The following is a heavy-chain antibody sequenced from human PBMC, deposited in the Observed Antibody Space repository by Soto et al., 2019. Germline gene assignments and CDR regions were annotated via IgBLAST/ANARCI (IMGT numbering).Heavy chain of an antibody. V-gene: IGHV4-31*03. J-gene: IGHJ4*02. CDR1: GGSIDPGGFY. CDR2: IYYTGAA. D-gene: IGHD2-21*01. CDR3: ASGTFNDISFDS. Sequence: QVQLQESGPGLVKPSQTLTLPCSVSGGSIDPGGFYWSWARQLPGKGLQWIGYIYYTGAAYYNPALKSRVVISLDTSANQFALSLTSLTAADTAVYYCASGTFNDISFDSWGQGRLVTVSS.